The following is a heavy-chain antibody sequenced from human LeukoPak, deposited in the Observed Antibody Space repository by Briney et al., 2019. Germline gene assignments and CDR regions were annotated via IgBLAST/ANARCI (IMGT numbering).Heavy chain of an antibody. Sequence: NPSGTLSLTCAVYGGSFSGYYWSWIRQPPGKGLEWIGEINHSGSTNYNPSLKSRVTISVDTSKNQFSLKLSSVTAADTAVYYCARHRTMVRGVIHGFDYWGQGTLVTVSS. CDR3: ARHRTMVRGVIHGFDY. J-gene: IGHJ4*02. V-gene: IGHV4-34*01. D-gene: IGHD3-10*01. CDR1: GGSFSGYY. CDR2: INHSGST.